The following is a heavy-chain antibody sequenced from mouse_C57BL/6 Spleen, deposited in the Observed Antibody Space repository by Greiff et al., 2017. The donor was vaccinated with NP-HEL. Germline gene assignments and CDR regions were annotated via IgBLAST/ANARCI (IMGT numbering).Heavy chain of an antibody. CDR3: AIWDYGSSPWFAY. J-gene: IGHJ3*01. Sequence: QVQLQQPGAELVKPGASVKVSCKASDYTFTSYWMHWVKQRPGQGLEWIGRIHPSDSDTNYNQKFKGKATLTVDKSSSTAYMQLSSLTSEDSAVYYCAIWDYGSSPWFAYWGQGTLVTVSA. D-gene: IGHD1-1*01. V-gene: IGHV1-74*01. CDR2: IHPSDSDT. CDR1: DYTFTSYW.